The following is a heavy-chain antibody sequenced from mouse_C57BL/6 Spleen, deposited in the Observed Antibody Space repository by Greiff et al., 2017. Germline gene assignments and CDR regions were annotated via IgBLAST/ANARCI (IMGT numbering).Heavy chain of an antibody. Sequence: VQLKESGAELVRPGASVKLSCTASGFTIKDDYMHWVKQRPEQGLEWIGWIYPENGDTEYASKFQGKATITADTSSNTAYLQLSSLTSEDTAVYYCTANGETYWGQGTLVTVSA. V-gene: IGHV14-4*01. CDR2: IYPENGDT. CDR1: GFTIKDDY. J-gene: IGHJ3*01. CDR3: TANGETY. D-gene: IGHD4-1*01.